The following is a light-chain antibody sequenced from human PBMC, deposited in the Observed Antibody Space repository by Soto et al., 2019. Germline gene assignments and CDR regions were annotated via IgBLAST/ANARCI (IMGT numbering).Light chain of an antibody. CDR2: AAS. CDR3: QKYNSAPLT. V-gene: IGKV1-27*01. CDR1: QTISNY. Sequence: DIQMTQSPSSLSASVGDRVTITCRASQTISNYLAWYQQKPGKVPKLLIYAASTLQSGVPSRFSGSGYGTDFTLTISSLKPEDVATYYCQKYNSAPLTVGGGPKVDSK. J-gene: IGKJ4*01.